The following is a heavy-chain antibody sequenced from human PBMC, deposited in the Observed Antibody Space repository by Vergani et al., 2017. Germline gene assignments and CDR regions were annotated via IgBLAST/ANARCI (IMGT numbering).Heavy chain of an antibody. D-gene: IGHD2-2*03. CDR2: ISGSGTT. Sequence: EVQPVESGGGLVKPGGSLRLSCAASGFTFSSYAMSWVRQAPGKGLEWVSTISGSGTTYYADSVKGRFTISRDNSKNTLYLQMNSLRAEDTAVYYCAKAPGYCSTTSCYSWGYFDLWGRGTLVTVSS. CDR3: AKAPGYCSTTSCYSWGYFDL. J-gene: IGHJ2*01. V-gene: IGHV3-23*04. CDR1: GFTFSSYA.